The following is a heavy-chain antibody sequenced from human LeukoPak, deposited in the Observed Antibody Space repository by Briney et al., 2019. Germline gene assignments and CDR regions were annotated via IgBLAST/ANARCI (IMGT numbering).Heavy chain of an antibody. V-gene: IGHV3-9*01. J-gene: IGHJ6*02. CDR1: GFTFDDYA. CDR2: ISWNSGSI. D-gene: IGHD3-10*01. Sequence: PGRSLRLSCAASGFTFDDYAMHWVRQAPGKGLEWVSGISWNSGSIGYADSVKGRFTISRDNAKSSLYLQMNSLRAEDTALYYCAKSLGFPPYYYYGMDVWGQGTTVTVSS. CDR3: AKSLGFPPYYYYGMDV.